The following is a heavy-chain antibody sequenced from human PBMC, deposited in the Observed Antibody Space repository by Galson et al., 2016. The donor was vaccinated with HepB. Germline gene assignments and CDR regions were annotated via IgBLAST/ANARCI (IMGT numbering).Heavy chain of an antibody. CDR2: TRTKAYGGTT. D-gene: IGHD3-3*01. Sequence: SLRLSCAASGFTFGDYAMSWFRQAPGKGLEWVGFTRTKAYGGTTDYASSVKGRFTISRDASKSIAYLQMHSLRIDDTGVYYCARDGFDFWSGPFDYWGQGTLVTVSS. CDR1: GFTFGDYA. V-gene: IGHV3-49*03. J-gene: IGHJ4*02. CDR3: ARDGFDFWSGPFDY.